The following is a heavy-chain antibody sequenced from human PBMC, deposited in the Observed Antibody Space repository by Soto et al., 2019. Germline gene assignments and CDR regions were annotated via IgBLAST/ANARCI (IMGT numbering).Heavy chain of an antibody. CDR1: GFTFSDYG. V-gene: IGHV3-30*18. CDR2: MSYAGTYK. J-gene: IGHJ6*02. Sequence: GGSLRLSCAVSGFTFSDYGMHWVRQAPGKGLEWVAVMSYAGTYKYYADSVKGRFTISRDLSGNTLFLQMNSLRLEDTAVYYCAKDGGSFYYYGMDVWGQGTTVTVSS. CDR3: AKDGGSFYYYGMDV. D-gene: IGHD3-10*01.